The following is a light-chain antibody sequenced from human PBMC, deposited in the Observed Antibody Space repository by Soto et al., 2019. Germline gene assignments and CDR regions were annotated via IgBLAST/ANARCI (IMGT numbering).Light chain of an antibody. V-gene: IGKV1-5*03. CDR3: QQYSSSSRT. CDR2: KAS. CDR1: QSIGSW. Sequence: DIQMTQSPSTLSASIGDRVTITCRASQSIGSWLAWYQQKPGKTPNLLIYKASRLETEVPSRFSGSGSGTEFTLTISSLQPDDFATYYCQQYSSSSRTFXQGTKVDIK. J-gene: IGKJ1*01.